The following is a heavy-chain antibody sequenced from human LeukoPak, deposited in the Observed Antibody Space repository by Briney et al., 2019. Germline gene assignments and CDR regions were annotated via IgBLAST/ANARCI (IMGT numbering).Heavy chain of an antibody. J-gene: IGHJ4*02. CDR3: ARSVVRGVIGDDY. D-gene: IGHD3-10*01. V-gene: IGHV3-48*03. CDR1: GFTFSSYE. CDR2: ISSSGSTI. Sequence: GGSLRLSCAASGFTFSSYEMNWVRQAPGKGLEWVSYISSSGSTIYYADSVKGRFTISRDNAKNSLYLQMNSLRAEDTAVYYCARSVVRGVIGDDYWGQGTLVTVSS.